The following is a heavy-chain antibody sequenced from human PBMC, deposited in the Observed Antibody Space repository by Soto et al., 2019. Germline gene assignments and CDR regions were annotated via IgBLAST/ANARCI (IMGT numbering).Heavy chain of an antibody. D-gene: IGHD4-17*01. CDR3: ASTIDDGDYDY. Sequence: EVQLVESGGGLVQPGGSLRLSCAASGFTFSSYSMNWVRQAPGKGLEWVSYISSSSSTIYYADSVKGRFTISRDNAKNSRYLQMNSLRDEDTAVYCGASTIDDGDYDYWGQGTLVTVSS. CDR2: ISSSSSTI. CDR1: GFTFSSYS. J-gene: IGHJ4*02. V-gene: IGHV3-48*02.